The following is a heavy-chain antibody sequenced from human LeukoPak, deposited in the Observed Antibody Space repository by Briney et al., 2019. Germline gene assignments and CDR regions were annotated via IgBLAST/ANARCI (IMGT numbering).Heavy chain of an antibody. CDR3: GKEVDRHFDLRY. J-gene: IGHJ4*02. CDR2: FSGGGDS. Sequence: GGSLRLSCAASGVTSGVYAMSWVRPAPGEGLEWVSAFSGGGDSFYAASVSGRFSISADRSRNILYLQMNSLRAEDTAVYYCGKEVDRHFDLRYWGQGTPVTVSS. CDR1: GVTSGVYA. V-gene: IGHV3-23*01. D-gene: IGHD2-15*01.